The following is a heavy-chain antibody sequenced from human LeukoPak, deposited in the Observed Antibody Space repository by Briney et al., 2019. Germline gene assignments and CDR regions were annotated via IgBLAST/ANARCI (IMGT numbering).Heavy chain of an antibody. V-gene: IGHV4-4*07. D-gene: IGHD3/OR15-3a*01. CDR3: ARNGYTKSWTHLDY. CDR2: IYSTGDT. CDR1: SGSIRSYL. Sequence: PSETLSLTCTVSSGSIRSYLWAWIRQPAGKTLEWIGRIYSTGDTDYNPSLKSRVTTSIDTSKNQFSLNLRSVTTADTAFYYCARNGYTKSWTHLDYWGQGILVSVSS. J-gene: IGHJ4*02.